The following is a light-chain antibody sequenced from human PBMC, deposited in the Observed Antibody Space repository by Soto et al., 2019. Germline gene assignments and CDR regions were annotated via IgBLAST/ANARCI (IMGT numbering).Light chain of an antibody. Sequence: DIQMTQSPSSLSASVGDRVTITCRASLPISNYLAWYQQKSGKAPQLLIYDASDLETGVPSRFSGSGSGTDFTFTINSLQPEDIATYYCQQYDNLPLTFGGGTKVDIK. CDR3: QQYDNLPLT. V-gene: IGKV1-33*01. J-gene: IGKJ4*01. CDR2: DAS. CDR1: LPISNY.